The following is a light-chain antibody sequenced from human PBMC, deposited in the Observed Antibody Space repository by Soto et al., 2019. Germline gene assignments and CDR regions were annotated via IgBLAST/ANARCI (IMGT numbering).Light chain of an antibody. CDR2: EVS. J-gene: IGLJ1*01. CDR1: SSDIGNYNR. CDR3: AGWDGSLKGFV. Sequence: QSALTQPPSASGSPGQSIAISCAGTSSDIGNYNRVSWYQQYPGKAPKLLIYEVSNRPSGVPDRFSGSKSGTSASLVISGLQSEDEAEYFCAGWDGSLKGFVFGTGTKV. V-gene: IGLV2-8*01.